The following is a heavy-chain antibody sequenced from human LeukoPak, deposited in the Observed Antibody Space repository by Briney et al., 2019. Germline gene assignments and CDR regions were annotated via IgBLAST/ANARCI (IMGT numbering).Heavy chain of an antibody. CDR2: IGSDGDG. D-gene: IGHD5-12*01. Sequence: HPGGSLRLSCTASGFAFRSYAMAWVRQAPGKGLEGVAAIGSDGDGVHEASVKGRFTISRDNSKSTLYLQMDNLRAEDTAVYFCAKSAGVATIYFDSWGQGALVTVSS. CDR3: AKSAGVATIYFDS. J-gene: IGHJ4*02. V-gene: IGHV3-23*01. CDR1: GFAFRSYA.